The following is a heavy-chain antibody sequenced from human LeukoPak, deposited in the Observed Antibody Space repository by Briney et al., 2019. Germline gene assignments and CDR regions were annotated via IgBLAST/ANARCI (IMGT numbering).Heavy chain of an antibody. Sequence: PSETLSLTCTVSGGSISGYYWTWIRQSPGKGLEWIGEINHSGSTNYNPSLKSRVTISVDTSKNQFSLKLNSVTAADTAVYYCARGLIKGIAVAGTGWGQGTLVTVSS. CDR1: GGSISGYY. CDR2: INHSGST. V-gene: IGHV4-34*01. D-gene: IGHD6-19*01. J-gene: IGHJ4*02. CDR3: ARGLIKGIAVAGTG.